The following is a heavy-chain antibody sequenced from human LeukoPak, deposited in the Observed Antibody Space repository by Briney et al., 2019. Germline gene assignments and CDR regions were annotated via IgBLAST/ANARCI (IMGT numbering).Heavy chain of an antibody. D-gene: IGHD3/OR15-3a*01. CDR1: GGSFSGYY. Sequence: TSETLSLTCAVYGGSFSGYYWSWIRQPPGKGLEWIGEINHSGSTNYNPSLKSRVTISVDTSKNQFSLKLSSVTAADTAVYYCARGWTLAYYYMGVWGKGTTVTVSS. J-gene: IGHJ6*03. V-gene: IGHV4-34*01. CDR3: ARGWTLAYYYMGV. CDR2: INHSGST.